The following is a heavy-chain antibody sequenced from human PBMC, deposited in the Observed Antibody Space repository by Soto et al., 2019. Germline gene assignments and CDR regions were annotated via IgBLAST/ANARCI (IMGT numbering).Heavy chain of an antibody. J-gene: IGHJ4*02. D-gene: IGHD6-13*01. CDR3: ARGLSSSWYYLVY. CDR2: IYYSGNT. CDR1: GGSISSSSYY. V-gene: IGHV4-39*01. Sequence: SETLSLTCTVSGGSISSSSYYWGWIRQPPGKGLEWIGSIYYSGNTYYNPSLKSRVTISVDTSKNQFSLKLSSVTAADTAVYYCARGLSSSWYYLVYWGQGTLVTGSS.